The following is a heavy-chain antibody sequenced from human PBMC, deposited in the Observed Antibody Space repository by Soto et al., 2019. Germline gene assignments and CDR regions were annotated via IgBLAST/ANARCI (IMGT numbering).Heavy chain of an antibody. CDR3: ARLRYYDSSGYYSPDY. D-gene: IGHD3-22*01. V-gene: IGHV3-30-3*01. CDR2: ISYDGSNK. CDR1: GCTFSSYA. J-gene: IGHJ4*02. Sequence: QVQLVESGGGVVQPGRSLRLSCAASGCTFSSYAMHWVRQAPGKGLEWVAVISYDGSNKYYAESVKGRFTISRDNSKNTLYLQMNSLRAEDTAVYYCARLRYYDSSGYYSPDYWGQGTLVTVSS.